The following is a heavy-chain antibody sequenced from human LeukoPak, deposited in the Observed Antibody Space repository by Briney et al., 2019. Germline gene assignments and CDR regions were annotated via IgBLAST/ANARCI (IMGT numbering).Heavy chain of an antibody. V-gene: IGHV4-59*08. J-gene: IGHJ4*02. D-gene: IGHD3-22*01. CDR3: ATQADSTGYSYGFDF. CDR1: GGSISSYY. CDR2: IYYIGTT. Sequence: SETLSLTCTFSGGSISSYYWSWIRQPPGKGLEWIGYIYYIGTTNYNPSPKSRVTISVDTSKNQFSLRLSSVTAADTAVYYCATQADSTGYSYGFDFWGQGTLVTVSS.